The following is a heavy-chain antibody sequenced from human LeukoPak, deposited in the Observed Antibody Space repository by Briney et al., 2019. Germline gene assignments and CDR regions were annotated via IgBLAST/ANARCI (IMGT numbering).Heavy chain of an antibody. J-gene: IGHJ4*02. CDR2: INAGNGNT. CDR1: GYTFTSYA. Sequence: GASVKVSCKASGYTFTSYAMHWVRQAPGQRLEWMGWINAGNGNTKYSQKFQGRVTITRDTSASTAYMELSSLRSEDTAVYYCARVAAMIVVVNYFDYWGQGTLVTVSS. CDR3: ARVAAMIVVVNYFDY. V-gene: IGHV1-3*01. D-gene: IGHD3-22*01.